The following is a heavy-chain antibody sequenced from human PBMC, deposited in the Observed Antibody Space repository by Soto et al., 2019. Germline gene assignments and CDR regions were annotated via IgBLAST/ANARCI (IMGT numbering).Heavy chain of an antibody. CDR2: MYTKERT. CDR1: GGSITNYY. V-gene: IGHV4-4*07. J-gene: IGHJ3*02. D-gene: IGHD6-6*01. Sequence: SETLSLTCTVSGGSITNYYWSWIRQPAGKGLEWIGRMYTKERTNYNLSFKSRVTMSVDTSKKQFSLKLNAVTAADTAVYYCARRRGGEQLARGPKGAFDIWGQGTMVIVSS. CDR3: ARRRGGEQLARGPKGAFDI.